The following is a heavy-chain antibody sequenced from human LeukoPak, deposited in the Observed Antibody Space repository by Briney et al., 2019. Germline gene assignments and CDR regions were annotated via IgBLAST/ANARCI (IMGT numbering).Heavy chain of an antibody. J-gene: IGHJ6*03. D-gene: IGHD6-6*01. Sequence: PSETLSLTCTVSGGSISSSSYYWGWIRQPPGKGLEWIGSIYYSGSTYYNPSLKSRVTISVDTSKNQFSLKLSSVTAADTAVYYCARGNSSSGSYMDVWGKGTTVTVSS. CDR2: IYYSGST. CDR1: GGSISSSSYY. V-gene: IGHV4-39*07. CDR3: ARGNSSSGSYMDV.